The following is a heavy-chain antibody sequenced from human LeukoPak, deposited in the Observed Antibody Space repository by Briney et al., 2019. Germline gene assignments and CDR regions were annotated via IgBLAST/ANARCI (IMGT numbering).Heavy chain of an antibody. Sequence: QPGGSLRLSCAASGFTFSSYGMHWVRQAPGKGLEWVAVIWYGGSNKYYADSVKGRFTISRDNSKNTLYLQMNSLRAEDTAVYYCARDSGIAAAPTLDYWGQGTLVTVSS. J-gene: IGHJ4*02. CDR1: GFTFSSYG. V-gene: IGHV3-33*08. CDR2: IWYGGSNK. CDR3: ARDSGIAAAPTLDY. D-gene: IGHD6-13*01.